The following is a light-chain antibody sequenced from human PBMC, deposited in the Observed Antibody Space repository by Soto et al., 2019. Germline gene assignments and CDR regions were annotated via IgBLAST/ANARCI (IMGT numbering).Light chain of an antibody. CDR1: QSIRSS. V-gene: IGKV1-8*01. J-gene: IGKJ5*01. Sequence: AIRMTQSPSSFSASTGDRVTITCRASQSIRSSLAWYQQKKGTAPKLLIHAASTSQSGVPSRFSGSGYGTDFTFTISSMKNEDIATYYCQQYENLTITFGHGTRLEIK. CDR2: AAS. CDR3: QQYENLTIT.